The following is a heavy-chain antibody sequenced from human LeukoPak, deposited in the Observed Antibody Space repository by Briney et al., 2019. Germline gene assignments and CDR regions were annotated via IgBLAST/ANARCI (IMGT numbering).Heavy chain of an antibody. Sequence: SETLSLTCTVSGGSISSYYWSWIRQPPGKGLEWIGYIYYSGSTNYNPSLKSRVTISVDTSKNQFSLKLSSVTAADTAVYYCARAPFSGYYGYWGQGTLVTVSS. V-gene: IGHV4-59*12. CDR3: ARAPFSGYYGY. D-gene: IGHD3-22*01. J-gene: IGHJ4*02. CDR2: IYYSGST. CDR1: GGSISSYY.